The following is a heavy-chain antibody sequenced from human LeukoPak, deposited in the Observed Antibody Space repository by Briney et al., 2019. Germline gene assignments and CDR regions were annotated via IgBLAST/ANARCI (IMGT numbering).Heavy chain of an antibody. V-gene: IGHV3-33*01. D-gene: IGHD3-3*01. CDR2: IWYDGSNK. Sequence: PAGGSLRLSCAASGFTFSSYGMHWVRQAPGKGLEWVAVIWYDGSNKYYADSVKGRFTISRDNSKNTLYLQMNSLRAEDTAVYYCATDGPVKFLEWSPSYYFDYWGQGTLVTVSS. CDR3: ATDGPVKFLEWSPSYYFDY. J-gene: IGHJ4*02. CDR1: GFTFSSYG.